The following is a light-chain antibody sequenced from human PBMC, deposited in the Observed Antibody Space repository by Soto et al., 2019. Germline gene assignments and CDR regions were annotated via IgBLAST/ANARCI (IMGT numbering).Light chain of an antibody. CDR1: RSDVGGYNY. CDR2: DVS. V-gene: IGLV2-14*01. J-gene: IGLJ2*01. Sequence: QSALTQPAYVSGSPGQSITISCTGTRSDVGGYNYVSWYQQHPGKAPKLMIYDVSNRPSGVSNRFSGSKSGNTASLTISGLQAEDEADYYCSSYTSSSTYVVFGGGTKLTVL. CDR3: SSYTSSSTYVV.